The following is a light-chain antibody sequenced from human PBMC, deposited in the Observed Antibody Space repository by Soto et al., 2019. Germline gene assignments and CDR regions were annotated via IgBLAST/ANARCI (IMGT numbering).Light chain of an antibody. CDR3: QQYNSYPYT. V-gene: IGKV1-5*03. CDR2: KAS. J-gene: IGKJ2*01. CDR1: QTISSW. Sequence: DIQMTQSPSTLSASVGDRVTITCRASQTISSWLAWYQQKPGKAPKLLIYKASSLESGVPSRFTGSGSGKEFTLAISGLQPDDFATYYCQQYNSYPYTFGQGTKLEIK.